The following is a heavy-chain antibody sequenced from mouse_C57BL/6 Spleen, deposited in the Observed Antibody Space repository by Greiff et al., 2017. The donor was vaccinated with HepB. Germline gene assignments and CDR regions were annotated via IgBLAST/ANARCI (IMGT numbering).Heavy chain of an antibody. J-gene: IGHJ4*01. Sequence: EVMLVESGGGLVKPGGSLKLSCAASGFTFSSYAMSWVRQTPEKRLEWVATISDGGSYTYYPDNVKGRFTISRDNAKNNLYLQMSHLKSEDTAMYYCARDPNSLYYAMDYWGQGTSVTVSS. CDR1: GFTFSSYA. CDR3: ARDPNSLYYAMDY. V-gene: IGHV5-4*01. CDR2: ISDGGSYT.